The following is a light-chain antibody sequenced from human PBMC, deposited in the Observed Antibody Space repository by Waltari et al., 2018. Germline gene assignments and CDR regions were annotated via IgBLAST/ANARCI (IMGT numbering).Light chain of an antibody. CDR1: SSDVGGYNY. CDR2: DVS. J-gene: IGLJ2*01. Sequence: QSALTQPASVSGSPGQSITISCTGTSSDVGGYNYVSWYQQHPGKPPKLMIYDVSNRPSGVSNRFSGSKSGNTASLTSSGLQAEEEADYYCSSYISSSTLELFGGGTSLTVL. CDR3: SSYISSSTLEL. V-gene: IGLV2-14*03.